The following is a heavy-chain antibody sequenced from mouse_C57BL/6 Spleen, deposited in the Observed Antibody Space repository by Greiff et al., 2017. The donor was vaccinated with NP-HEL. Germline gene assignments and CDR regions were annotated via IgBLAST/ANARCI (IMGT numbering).Heavy chain of an antibody. Sequence: EVKVVESGGGLVKPGGSLKLSCAASGFTFSSYAMSWVRQTPEKRLEWVATISDGGSYTYYPDNVKGRFTISRDNAKNNLYLQMSHLKSEDTAMYYCAREEGTAQAFDYWGQGTTLTVSS. V-gene: IGHV5-4*01. J-gene: IGHJ2*01. CDR2: ISDGGSYT. CDR3: AREEGTAQAFDY. D-gene: IGHD3-2*02. CDR1: GFTFSSYA.